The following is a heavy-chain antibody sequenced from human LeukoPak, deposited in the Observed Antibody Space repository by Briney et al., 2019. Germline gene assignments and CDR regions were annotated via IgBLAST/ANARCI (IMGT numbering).Heavy chain of an antibody. CDR1: GFTFSSYA. CDR2: ISGSGGST. J-gene: IGHJ4*02. D-gene: IGHD5-12*01. CDR3: ARDPVATINYFDY. Sequence: GGSLRLSCAASGFTFSSYAMSWVRQAPGKGLEWVSAISGSGGSTYYADSVKGRFTISRDNSKNTLYLQMNSLRAEDTAVYYCARDPVATINYFDYWGQGTLVTVSS. V-gene: IGHV3-23*01.